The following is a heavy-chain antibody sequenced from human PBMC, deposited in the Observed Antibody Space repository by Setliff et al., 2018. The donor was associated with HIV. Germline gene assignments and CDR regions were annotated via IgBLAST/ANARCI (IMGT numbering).Heavy chain of an antibody. V-gene: IGHV4-34*01. J-gene: IGHJ3*02. CDR3: ARASVGATGLYAFEI. Sequence: SETLSLTCAVYGGSFSGYYWSWIRQPPGKGLEWIGEINHSGSTNYNPSLKSRVTISVDTSKNQFSLKLSSVTAADTAVYYCARASVGATGLYAFEIWGQGTMVTV. CDR1: GGSFSGYY. CDR2: INHSGST. D-gene: IGHD1-26*01.